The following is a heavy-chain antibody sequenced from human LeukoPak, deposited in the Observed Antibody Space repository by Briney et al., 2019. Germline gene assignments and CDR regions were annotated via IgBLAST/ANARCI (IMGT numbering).Heavy chain of an antibody. D-gene: IGHD2-15*01. CDR3: AKDNQLGYCGGGSCYHDY. J-gene: IGHJ4*02. CDR2: INPDGSIT. V-gene: IGHV3-74*01. Sequence: GGSLRLSCAASGFTFSNYWMHWVRQDPGKGLVWVSLINPDGSITNYADSVKGRFTISRDNSKNTMCLQMNNLRAEDTAVYYCAKDNQLGYCGGGSCYHDYWGQGTLVTVSS. CDR1: GFTFSNYW.